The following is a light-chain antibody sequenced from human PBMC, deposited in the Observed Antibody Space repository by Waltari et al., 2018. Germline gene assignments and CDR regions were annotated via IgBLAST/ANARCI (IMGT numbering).Light chain of an antibody. J-gene: IGLJ1*01. Sequence: QSALTQPASVSGSPGQSITISCTGTSSDVGYYNLVSWYQQHPGEVPKLMIYEVSERPSVVSNRFSGSKSGNTASLTISGLQTEDEADYYCCSYAGSMTFAFGSGTEVTVL. CDR3: CSYAGSMTFA. CDR1: SSDVGYYNL. CDR2: EVS. V-gene: IGLV2-23*02.